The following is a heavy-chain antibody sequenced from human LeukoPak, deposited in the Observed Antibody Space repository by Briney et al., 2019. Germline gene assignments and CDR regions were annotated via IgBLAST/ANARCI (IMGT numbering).Heavy chain of an antibody. CDR1: GFSVSSNY. D-gene: IGHD3-10*01. V-gene: IGHV3-48*04. Sequence: PGGSLRLSCAASGFSVSSNYMNWVRQAPGKGLEWVSYISSSSSTIYYADSVKGRFTISRDNAKNSLYLQMNSLRAEDTAVFYCARETSSYYYASGSSFDYWGQGTLVTVSS. CDR3: ARETSSYYYASGSSFDY. CDR2: ISSSSSTI. J-gene: IGHJ4*02.